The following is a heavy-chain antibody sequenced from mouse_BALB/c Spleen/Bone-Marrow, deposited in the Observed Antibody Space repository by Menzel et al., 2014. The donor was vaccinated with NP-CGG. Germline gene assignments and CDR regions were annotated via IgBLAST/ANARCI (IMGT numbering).Heavy chain of an antibody. Sequence: QVQLQQSGAELVKPGASVKLSCRASGYTFTSYWMHWVKQRPGQGLEWIGEINPSNGRTNYNEKFKSMATLTVDKSSSTAYMQLSRLTSEDSAVFYCARINYCSSYIIDFWGQGTSVTVSS. CDR2: INPSNGRT. J-gene: IGHJ4*01. D-gene: IGHD1-1*01. CDR1: GYTFTSYW. V-gene: IGHV1S81*02. CDR3: ARINYCSSYIIDF.